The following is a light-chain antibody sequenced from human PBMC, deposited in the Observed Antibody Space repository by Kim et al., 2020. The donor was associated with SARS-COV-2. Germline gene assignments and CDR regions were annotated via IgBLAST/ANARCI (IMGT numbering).Light chain of an antibody. J-gene: IGLJ3*02. V-gene: IGLV1-44*01. Sequence: QSVLTQPPSASGTPGQRVTISCSGSSSNIGSNTVNWYQQLPGTAPKLLIYSSNQRPSGVPDRFSGSKSGTSASLAISGLQSEDEADYYCAAWDDSLSGVVFGGGTQLTVL. CDR3: AAWDDSLSGVV. CDR1: SSNIGSNT. CDR2: SSN.